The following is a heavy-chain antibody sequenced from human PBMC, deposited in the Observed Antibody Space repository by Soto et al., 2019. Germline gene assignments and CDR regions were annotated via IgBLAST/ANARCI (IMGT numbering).Heavy chain of an antibody. J-gene: IGHJ4*02. CDR1: GFTFSSYA. D-gene: IGHD3-10*01. Sequence: GGSLRLSCAASGFTFSSYAMSWVRQAPWKGLEWVSAISGSGGSTYYADSVKGRFTISRENSKKTLYLQMNSLRAEDTAVYYCAKAGVYGRGAYYFDYWGQGTLVTVSS. CDR2: ISGSGGST. CDR3: AKAGVYGRGAYYFDY. V-gene: IGHV3-23*01.